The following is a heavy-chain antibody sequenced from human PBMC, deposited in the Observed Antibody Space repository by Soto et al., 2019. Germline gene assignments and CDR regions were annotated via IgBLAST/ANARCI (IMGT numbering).Heavy chain of an antibody. CDR1: GGSFSGYY. J-gene: IGHJ6*02. D-gene: IGHD3-10*01. Sequence: SETLSLTCAVFGGSFSGYYWSWIRQPPGKGLEWIGEINHSGSTNYNPSLKSRVTISVDTSKNQSSLKLSSVTAADTAVYYCARVSGIYYYGMDVWGQGTTVTVSS. CDR2: INHSGST. V-gene: IGHV4-34*01. CDR3: ARVSGIYYYGMDV.